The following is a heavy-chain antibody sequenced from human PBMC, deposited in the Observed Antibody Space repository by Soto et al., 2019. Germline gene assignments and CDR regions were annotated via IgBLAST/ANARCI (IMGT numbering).Heavy chain of an antibody. CDR1: GGSFSGYY. Sequence: PSETLSLTCAVYGGSFSGYYWSWIRQPPGKGLEWIGEINHSGSTNYNPSLKSRVTISVDTSKNQFSLKLSSVTAADTAVYYCARGGAYGYNMSSDLVEFHSRRHAPPVTVPQ. CDR2: INHSGST. D-gene: IGHD5-12*01. V-gene: IGHV4-34*01. CDR3: ARGGAYGYNMSSDLVEFHS. J-gene: IGHJ5*01.